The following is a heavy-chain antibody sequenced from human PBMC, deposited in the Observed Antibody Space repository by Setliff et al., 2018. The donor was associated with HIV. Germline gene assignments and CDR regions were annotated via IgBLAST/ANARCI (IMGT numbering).Heavy chain of an antibody. CDR1: GGSISTYY. D-gene: IGHD1-26*01. CDR3: ARRRPPPSGSCSKYYMDV. J-gene: IGHJ6*03. Sequence: SETLSLTCTVSGGSISTYYWNWIRQPPGKGLEWIGYISYSGTTNYNPSLKSRVTISVDTSKNQFSLKVSSVTAADTAVYYCARRRPPPSGSCSKYYMDVWGKGTTVTVSS. CDR2: ISYSGTT. V-gene: IGHV4-59*08.